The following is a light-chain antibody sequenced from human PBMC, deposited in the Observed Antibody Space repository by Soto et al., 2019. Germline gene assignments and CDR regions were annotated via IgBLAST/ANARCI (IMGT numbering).Light chain of an antibody. CDR1: SSDVGGYNY. CDR3: SSYTSSSTPVV. V-gene: IGLV2-14*01. CDR2: DVS. J-gene: IGLJ2*01. Sequence: QSVLTQPASVSGSPGQSITISCTGTSSDVGGYNYVSWYQQHPGKAPKLMIYDVSNRPSGVSNRFSGSKSGNTAALTISGRQAEDEADYYGSSYTSSSTPVVVGGGTQPTVL.